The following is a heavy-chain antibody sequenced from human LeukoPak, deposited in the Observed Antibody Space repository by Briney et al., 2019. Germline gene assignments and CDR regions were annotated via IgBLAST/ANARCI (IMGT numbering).Heavy chain of an antibody. J-gene: IGHJ4*02. V-gene: IGHV3-74*01. D-gene: IGHD2-21*01. CDR1: GFTFSSYW. Sequence: GGSLRLSCVASGFTFSSYWMHWVRQAPGKGLVWVSRIDTDGSNTRYADSVKGRFTISRDNAKNTLYLQMNSLRAEDTAVYFCARDAAYCGGDCYLFDYWGQGALVTVSS. CDR3: ARDAAYCGGDCYLFDY. CDR2: IDTDGSNT.